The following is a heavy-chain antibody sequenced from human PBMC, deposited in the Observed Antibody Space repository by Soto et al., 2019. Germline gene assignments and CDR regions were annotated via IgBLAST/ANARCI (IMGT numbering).Heavy chain of an antibody. CDR3: ARGLKMLRVFGLKTYYYYYVDV. D-gene: IGHD3-10*01. CDR1: GYTFTSYD. CDR2: MNPNSGDT. Sequence: QVHLVQSEAEVKKPGASVKVSCKASGYTFTSYDINWVRQVAGQGLEWMGWMNPNSGDTAYAQEFQGRVTMSRNTSISIAYMELSSLRPADTAVYYCARGLKMLRVFGLKTYYYYYVDVWGKGTTVTLSS. J-gene: IGHJ6*03. V-gene: IGHV1-8*01.